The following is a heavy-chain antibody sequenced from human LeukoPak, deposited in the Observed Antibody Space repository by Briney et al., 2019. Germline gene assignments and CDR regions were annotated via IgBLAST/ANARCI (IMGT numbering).Heavy chain of an antibody. J-gene: IGHJ6*02. V-gene: IGHV1-24*01. CDR1: GYTFTSYD. CDR2: FDPEDGET. Sequence: ASVKVSCKASGYTFTSYDINWVRQAPGKGLEWMGGFDPEDGETIYAQKFQGRVTMTEDTSTDTAYMELSSLRSEDTAVYYCATGVLPVVVPAAIATYYGMDVWGQGTTVTVSS. D-gene: IGHD2-2*02. CDR3: ATGVLPVVVPAAIATYYGMDV.